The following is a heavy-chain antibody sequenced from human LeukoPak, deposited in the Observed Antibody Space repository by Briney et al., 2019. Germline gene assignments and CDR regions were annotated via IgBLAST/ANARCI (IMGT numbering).Heavy chain of an antibody. D-gene: IGHD6-13*01. J-gene: IGHJ5*02. CDR2: INPNSGGT. V-gene: IGHV1-2*02. Sequence: ASVKVSCKASGYTFSGYYMHWVRQAPGQGLEWMGWINPNSGGTNYAQKFQGRVTMTRDTSISTAYMELSRLRSDDTAVYYCARDATGYSIYAGWFDPWGQGTLVTVSS. CDR1: GYTFSGYY. CDR3: ARDATGYSIYAGWFDP.